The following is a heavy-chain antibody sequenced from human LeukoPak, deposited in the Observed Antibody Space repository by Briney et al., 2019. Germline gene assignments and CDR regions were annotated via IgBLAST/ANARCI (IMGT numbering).Heavy chain of an antibody. D-gene: IGHD6-19*01. J-gene: IGHJ4*02. CDR2: MYHSWST. V-gene: IGHV4-38-2*02. CDR1: GYSMTSCYY. Sequence: SETPSLTCTVSGYSMTSCYYWGLIRQPPGKGLEWIGRMYHSWSTFYNPSLRSRVTISVATSQNQFSLNLSSVTAADTAVYYCARDLPSGSTLRHFDYWGQASLVTVSS. CDR3: ARDLPSGSTLRHFDY.